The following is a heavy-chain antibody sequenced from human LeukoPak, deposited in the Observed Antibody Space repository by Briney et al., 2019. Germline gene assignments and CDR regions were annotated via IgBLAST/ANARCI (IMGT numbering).Heavy chain of an antibody. J-gene: IGHJ4*02. CDR3: ARCGAAAWCGY. Sequence: SGTLSLTCAVSGGSISSSNWWSWVRQPPGKGLEWIGEIYHSGTTYYNPSLQSRVTISVDTPKNQFSLKLSSVTAADTAVYYCARCGAAAWCGYWGQGTLVTVSS. D-gene: IGHD6-13*01. CDR2: IYHSGTT. CDR1: GGSISSSNW. V-gene: IGHV4-4*02.